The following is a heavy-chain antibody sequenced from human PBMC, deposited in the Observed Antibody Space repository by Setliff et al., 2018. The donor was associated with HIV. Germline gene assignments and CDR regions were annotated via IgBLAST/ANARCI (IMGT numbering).Heavy chain of an antibody. CDR3: ARGVGSYYD. D-gene: IGHD1-26*01. V-gene: IGHV4-34*01. Sequence: SETLSLTCAVYGGSCSGYYWSWIRQPPGKGLEWIGEINHSGSTNYNPSLKSRVTISVDTSKNQFSLKLSSVTAADTAVYYCARGVGSYYDWGQGTLVTVSS. J-gene: IGHJ4*02. CDR1: GGSCSGYY. CDR2: INHSGST.